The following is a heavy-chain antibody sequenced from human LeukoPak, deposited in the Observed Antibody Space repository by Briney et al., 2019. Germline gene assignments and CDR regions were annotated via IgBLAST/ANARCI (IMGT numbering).Heavy chain of an antibody. CDR2: FSGSDENT. CDR3: ARDLKTIYGSGSYDAFDI. D-gene: IGHD3-10*01. J-gene: IGHJ3*02. Sequence: PGGSLRLSCAASGFTFSNSVVSWVRQAPGKGLEWVSSFSGSDENTHHADSVKGRFTISRDNAKNSLYLQMNSLRAEDTAVYYCARDLKTIYGSGSYDAFDIWGQGTMVTVSS. CDR1: GFTFSNSV. V-gene: IGHV3-23*01.